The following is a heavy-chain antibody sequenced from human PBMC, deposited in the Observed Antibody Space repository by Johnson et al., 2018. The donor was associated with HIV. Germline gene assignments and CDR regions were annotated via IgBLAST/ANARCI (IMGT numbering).Heavy chain of an antibody. CDR1: GFTFGDYA. CDR3: ARDSAAAGLDAFDI. CDR2: ISWNSDTI. V-gene: IGHV3-9*01. D-gene: IGHD6-13*01. J-gene: IGHJ3*02. Sequence: LVQPGRSLRLSCAASGFTFGDYAMHWVRQAPGKGLEWVSGISWNSDTIGYADSVKGRFSISRDNAKNSLYLQMNSLRAEDTAVYYCARDSAAAGLDAFDIWGQGTMVTVSS.